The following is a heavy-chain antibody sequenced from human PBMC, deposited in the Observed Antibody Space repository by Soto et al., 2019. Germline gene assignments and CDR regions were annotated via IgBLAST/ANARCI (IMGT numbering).Heavy chain of an antibody. V-gene: IGHV4-59*01. CDR2: IYYSGST. Sequence: SETLSLTCTVSGGSISSYYWSWIRQPPGKGLEWIGYIYYSGSTNYNPSLKSRVTISVDTSKNQFSLKLSSVTAADTAVYYCARGGYDILTGYIDFDYWGQGTLVTVSS. CDR3: ARGGYDILTGYIDFDY. D-gene: IGHD3-9*01. CDR1: GGSISSYY. J-gene: IGHJ4*02.